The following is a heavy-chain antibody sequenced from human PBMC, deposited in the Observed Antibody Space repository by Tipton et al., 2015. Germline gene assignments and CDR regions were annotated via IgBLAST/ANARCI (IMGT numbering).Heavy chain of an antibody. V-gene: IGHV1-18*01. CDR2: ISAYNGNT. D-gene: IGHD6-19*01. CDR1: GYTFTSYD. Sequence: QLVQSGAEVKKPGASVKVSCKASGYTFTSYDIHWVRQAPGQGLQWMGWISAYNGNTNYGETPQGRVTMTTDTSTSTAYMELRSLRSDDTAIYYCARDRVGVAGVDFDYWGQGTLVSVSS. CDR3: ARDRVGVAGVDFDY. J-gene: IGHJ4*01.